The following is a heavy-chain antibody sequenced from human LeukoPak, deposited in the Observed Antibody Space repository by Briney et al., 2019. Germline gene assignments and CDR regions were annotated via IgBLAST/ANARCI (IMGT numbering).Heavy chain of an antibody. V-gene: IGHV4-30-4*01. Sequence: SETLSLTCTVSGGSISSGDYYGSWIRQPPGKGLEWIGYIYYSGSTYYNPSLKSRVTISVDTSKNQFSLKLSSVTAAETDTYHCASDLRDYDSRFDYWGQGTLVTVSS. J-gene: IGHJ4*02. CDR2: IYYSGST. CDR3: ASDLRDYDSRFDY. D-gene: IGHD3-22*01. CDR1: GGSISSGDYY.